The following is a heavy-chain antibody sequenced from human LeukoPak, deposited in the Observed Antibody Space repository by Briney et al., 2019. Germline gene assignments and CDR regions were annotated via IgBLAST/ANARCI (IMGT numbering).Heavy chain of an antibody. CDR1: GGSISSYY. CDR2: IYYGGST. D-gene: IGHD3-16*01. CDR3: ARAPLGGFDY. V-gene: IGHV4-59*01. Sequence: SETLSLTCTVSGGSISSYYWSWIRQPPGKGLEWIGYIYYGGSTNYNPSLKSRVTISVDTSKNQFSLKLSSVTAADTAVYYCARAPLGGFDYWGQGTLVTVSS. J-gene: IGHJ4*02.